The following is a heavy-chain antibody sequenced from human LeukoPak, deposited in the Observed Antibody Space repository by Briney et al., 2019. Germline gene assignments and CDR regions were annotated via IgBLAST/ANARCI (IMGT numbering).Heavy chain of an antibody. D-gene: IGHD3-10*01. J-gene: IGHJ6*04. CDR2: IYPGDSDT. CDR3: ARSYGSGSYNYYYYGMDV. V-gene: IGHV5-51*01. CDR1: GYSFTSYW. Sequence: GESLKISCKGSGYSFTSYWIGWVRQMPGKGLEWMGIIYPGDSDTRYSPSFQGQVTISADKSLSTAYLQWSSLKASDTAMYYCARSYGSGSYNYYYYGMDVWGKGTTVTVSS.